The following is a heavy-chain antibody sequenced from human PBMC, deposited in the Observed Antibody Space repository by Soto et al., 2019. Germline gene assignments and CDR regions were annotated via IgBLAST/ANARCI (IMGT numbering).Heavy chain of an antibody. CDR2: IWYDGSNK. Sequence: QVQLVESGGGVVQPGRSLRLSCAASGFTFSSYGMHWVRQAPGKGLEWVAVIWYDGSNKYYADSVKGRFTISRDNSKNTLYLQMNSLRAEDTAVYYCARDAAAVAVYYFDYWGQGTLVTVSS. D-gene: IGHD6-19*01. J-gene: IGHJ4*02. V-gene: IGHV3-33*01. CDR1: GFTFSSYG. CDR3: ARDAAAVAVYYFDY.